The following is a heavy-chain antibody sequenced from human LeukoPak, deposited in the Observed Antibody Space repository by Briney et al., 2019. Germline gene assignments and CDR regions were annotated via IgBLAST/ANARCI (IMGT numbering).Heavy chain of an antibody. J-gene: IGHJ4*02. V-gene: IGHV4-38-2*02. Sequence: SETLSLTCTVSGYSISSGYYWGWIRQPPGKGLEWIGSIYHSGSTYYNPSLKSRVTISVDTSKNQFSLKLSSVTAADTAVYYCARSFWGYDFAFDYWGQGTLVTVSS. CDR1: GYSISSGYY. CDR2: IYHSGST. D-gene: IGHD3-3*01. CDR3: ARSFWGYDFAFDY.